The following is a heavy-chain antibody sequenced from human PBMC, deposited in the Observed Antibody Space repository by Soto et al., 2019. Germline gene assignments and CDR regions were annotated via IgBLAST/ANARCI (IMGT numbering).Heavy chain of an antibody. CDR2: ICPSDSDT. D-gene: IGHD3-22*01. V-gene: IGHV5-51*01. CDR1: GSSFTSRW. Sequence: PGASMKISSKGSGSSFTSRWIGWVRQMPGKGLEWMGIICPSDSDTTYSPSYQGQGIISADKAISTAYLQWSSLKASDTAMYFCSSGGSYDSSGYLSFLDPWGQGTLVTVSS. J-gene: IGHJ5*02. CDR3: SSGGSYDSSGYLSFLDP.